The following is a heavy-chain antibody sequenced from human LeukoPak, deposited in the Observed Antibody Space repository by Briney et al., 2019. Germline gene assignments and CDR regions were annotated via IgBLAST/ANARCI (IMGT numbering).Heavy chain of an antibody. V-gene: IGHV4-38-2*02. D-gene: IGHD2-21*01. CDR2: IYHSGST. CDR1: GHSINTDYY. Sequence: SETLSLTCTVSGHSINTDYYWAWVRQPPGKGPEWIGSIYHSGSTYYGPALKSRVTISVDTSKNQFSLQLSSVTAADTAVYYCARHVAYGGDCRLWGQGTLVTVSS. J-gene: IGHJ4*02. CDR3: ARHVAYGGDCRL.